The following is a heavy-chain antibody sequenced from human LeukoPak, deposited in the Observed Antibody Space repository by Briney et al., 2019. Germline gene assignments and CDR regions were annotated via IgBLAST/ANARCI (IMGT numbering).Heavy chain of an antibody. J-gene: IGHJ4*02. V-gene: IGHV1-2*02. CDR2: INPNSGGT. CDR3: AREFRSVEMATIGFDY. CDR1: GYTFTGYY. D-gene: IGHD5-24*01. Sequence: GASVKVSCKASGYTFTGYYMHWVRQAPGQGLEWMGWINPNSGGTNYAQKFQGRVTMTRNTSISTAHMELSRLRFDDTAVYYCAREFRSVEMATIGFDYWGQGTLVTVSS.